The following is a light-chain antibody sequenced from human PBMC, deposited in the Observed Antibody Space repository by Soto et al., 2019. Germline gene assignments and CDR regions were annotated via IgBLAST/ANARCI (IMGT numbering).Light chain of an antibody. CDR3: QQYHDWPPIT. CDR2: GAS. Sequence: EVVMTQSPGTLSLSAGERATVSCRASQSISSDLAWYQQKPGQAPRLLIYGASTRATDIPARFSGGGSGTEFTLTISSLQSEDSAIYYCQQYHDWPPITFGPGTNVHIK. V-gene: IGKV3-15*01. J-gene: IGKJ3*01. CDR1: QSISSD.